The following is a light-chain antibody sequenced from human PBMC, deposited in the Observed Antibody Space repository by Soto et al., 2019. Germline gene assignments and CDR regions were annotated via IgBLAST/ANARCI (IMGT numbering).Light chain of an antibody. J-gene: IGKJ4*01. CDR2: WAS. CDR3: QQYDVTPPT. V-gene: IGKV4-1*01. Sequence: DIVMTQSPDSLDVSLGERATINCKSSQSVLFSSNSKNALAWYQQRPGQPPKFLIYWASTRDSGVTDRFSGSGSGTEFTLTVSTLQAEDVAGYYCQQYDVTPPTCGGGTKVEIK. CDR1: QSVLFSSNSKNA.